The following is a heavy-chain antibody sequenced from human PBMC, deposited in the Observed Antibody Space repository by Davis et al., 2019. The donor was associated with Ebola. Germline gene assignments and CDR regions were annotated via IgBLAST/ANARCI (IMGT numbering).Heavy chain of an antibody. CDR1: GGSISSSNW. Sequence: MPSETLSLTCAVSGGSISSSNWWSWVRQPPGKGLEWIGEIYHSGSTNYNPSLKSRVTISVDTSKNQFSLKLSSVTAADTAVYYCARGPYDFVGRWFDPWGQGTLVTVSS. D-gene: IGHD3-3*01. J-gene: IGHJ5*02. V-gene: IGHV4-4*02. CDR3: ARGPYDFVGRWFDP. CDR2: IYHSGST.